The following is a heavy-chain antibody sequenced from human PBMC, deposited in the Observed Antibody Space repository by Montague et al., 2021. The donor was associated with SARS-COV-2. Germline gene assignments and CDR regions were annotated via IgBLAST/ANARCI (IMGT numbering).Heavy chain of an antibody. J-gene: IGHJ4*02. D-gene: IGHD3-3*01. Sequence: SETLSLTCTVSGGSISSYYWSWIRQPPGKGLEWIGYIYYSGSTNYNPSLKCRVTISVDTSKNQFSLKLSSVTAADTAVYYCASQVPDFWSGIDYWGQGTLVTVSS. CDR3: ASQVPDFWSGIDY. CDR2: IYYSGST. CDR1: GGSISSYY. V-gene: IGHV4-59*01.